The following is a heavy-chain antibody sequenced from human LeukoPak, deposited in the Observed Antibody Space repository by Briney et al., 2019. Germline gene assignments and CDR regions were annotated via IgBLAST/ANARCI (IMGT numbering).Heavy chain of an antibody. D-gene: IGHD6-19*01. CDR2: IKKDGSEK. CDR1: GFTFSSYW. CDR3: ARVPVAGTGY. J-gene: IGHJ4*02. V-gene: IGHV3-7*01. Sequence: GGSLRLSCAASGFTFSSYWLSWVRQAPGKGLEWVANIKKDGSEKYYVDSVKGRFSISRDNAKNSLYLQMNRLRAEDTAVYYCARVPVAGTGYWGQGTLVTVSS.